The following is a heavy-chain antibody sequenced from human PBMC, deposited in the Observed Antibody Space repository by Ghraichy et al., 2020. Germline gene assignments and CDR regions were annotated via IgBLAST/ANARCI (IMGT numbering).Heavy chain of an antibody. V-gene: IGHV3-72*01. CDR2: IRNKADSYTT. Sequence: LNISCAASGFIFSDNYMDWVRQAPGKGLEWVGRIRNKADSYTTEYAASVNGRFTISRDDSKHSLYLQMNSLKTEDTAVYYCTRTGYSGGGSTIDYWGQGTLVTVSS. CDR1: GFIFSDNY. CDR3: TRTGYSGGGSTIDY. D-gene: IGHD6-19*01. J-gene: IGHJ4*02.